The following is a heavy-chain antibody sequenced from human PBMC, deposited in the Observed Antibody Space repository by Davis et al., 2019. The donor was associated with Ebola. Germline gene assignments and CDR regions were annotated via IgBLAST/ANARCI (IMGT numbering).Heavy chain of an antibody. J-gene: IGHJ6*02. CDR1: GFTFSNYC. Sequence: GESLKISCAASGFTFSNYCMNWVRQAPGKGLEWVSSISSSSSYIYYADSVKGRFTISRDNAKNSLYLQMNSLRAEDTAVYYCARGDVVVPAAMYYYYYGMDVWGQGTTVTVSS. CDR3: ARGDVVVPAAMYYYYYGMDV. CDR2: ISSSSSYI. D-gene: IGHD2-2*01. V-gene: IGHV3-21*01.